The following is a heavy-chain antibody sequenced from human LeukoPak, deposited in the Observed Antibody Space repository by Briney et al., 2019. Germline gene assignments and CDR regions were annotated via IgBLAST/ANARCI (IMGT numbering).Heavy chain of an antibody. CDR1: GGTFSSYA. CDR3: ARNIPAAIPFDY. CDR2: IIPIFGTA. Sequence: GSSVKVSCKASGGTFSSYAISWVRQAPGQGLEWMGGIIPIFGTANYAQKSQGRVTITADESTSTAYMELSSLRSEDTAVYYCARNIPAAIPFDYWGQGTLVTVSS. D-gene: IGHD2-2*01. V-gene: IGHV1-69*01. J-gene: IGHJ4*02.